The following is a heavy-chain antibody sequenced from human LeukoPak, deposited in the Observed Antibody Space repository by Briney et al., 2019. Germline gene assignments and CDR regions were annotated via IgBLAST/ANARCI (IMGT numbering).Heavy chain of an antibody. CDR1: GGSISSSSYY. D-gene: IGHD6-13*01. Sequence: SETLSLTCTVSGGSISSSSYYWGWIRQPPGKGLEWIGSIYYSGSTYYNPSLKSRVTISVDTSKNQFSLKLSSVTAADTAVYYCARILQQLIDYWAQGTLVTVSS. CDR2: IYYSGST. J-gene: IGHJ4*02. V-gene: IGHV4-39*01. CDR3: ARILQQLIDY.